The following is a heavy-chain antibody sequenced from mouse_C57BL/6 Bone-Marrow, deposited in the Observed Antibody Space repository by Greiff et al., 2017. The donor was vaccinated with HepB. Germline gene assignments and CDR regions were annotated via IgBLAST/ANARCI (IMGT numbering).Heavy chain of an antibody. J-gene: IGHJ1*03. Sequence: QVHVKQSGAELARPGASVKMSRKASGYTFTSYTMHWVKQRPGQGLEWIGYINPSSGYTKYNQKFKDKATLTADKSSSTAYMQLSSLTSEDSAVYYCARRGDLPKFYWYFDVWGTGTTVTVSS. V-gene: IGHV1-4*01. CDR2: INPSSGYT. CDR3: ARRGDLPKFYWYFDV. CDR1: GYTFTSYT. D-gene: IGHD5-5*01.